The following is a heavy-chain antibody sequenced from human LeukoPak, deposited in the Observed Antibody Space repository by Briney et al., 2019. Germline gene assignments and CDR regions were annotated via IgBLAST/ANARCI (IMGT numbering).Heavy chain of an antibody. V-gene: IGHV3-23*01. J-gene: IGHJ4*02. CDR3: AKGGGNYDPTHYFDY. CDR2: ISDSSGRT. CDR1: EFPFSNYA. D-gene: IGHD3-3*01. Sequence: GGSLRLSCAASEFPFSNYAMSWVRQAPGKGLEWVSGISDSSGRTFYADSVKGRFTISRDNSKNTLYLQVNSLRAEDTAVYYCAKGGGNYDPTHYFDYWGQGTLVTVSS.